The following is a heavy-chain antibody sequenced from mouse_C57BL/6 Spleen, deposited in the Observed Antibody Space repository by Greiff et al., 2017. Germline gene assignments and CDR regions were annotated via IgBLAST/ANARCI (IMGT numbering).Heavy chain of an antibody. Sequence: VQLQQPGAELVMPGASVKLSCKASGYTFTSYWMHWVKQRPGQGLEWIGEIDPSDSYTNYNQKFKGKSTWTVDKSSSTAYMQLSSLTSEDSAVYYCARSGTSGAMDYWGQGTSVTVSS. CDR3: ARSGTSGAMDY. D-gene: IGHD4-1*01. V-gene: IGHV1-69*01. CDR1: GYTFTSYW. CDR2: IDPSDSYT. J-gene: IGHJ4*01.